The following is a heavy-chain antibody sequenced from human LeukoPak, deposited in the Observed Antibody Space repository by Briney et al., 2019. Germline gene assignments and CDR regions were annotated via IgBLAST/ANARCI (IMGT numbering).Heavy chain of an antibody. CDR2: IYTSGST. J-gene: IGHJ5*02. V-gene: IGHV4-4*07. CDR1: GGSISSYY. D-gene: IGHD3-3*01. CDR3: AMSLGPLSMTNSFLDP. Sequence: SSETLSLTCTVSGGSISSYYWSWIRQPAGKGLEWIGRIYTSGSTNYNPSLKSRVTMSVDTSKNQFSLKLSSVTAADTAVYCCAMSLGPLSMTNSFLDPWGQGALVAVSS.